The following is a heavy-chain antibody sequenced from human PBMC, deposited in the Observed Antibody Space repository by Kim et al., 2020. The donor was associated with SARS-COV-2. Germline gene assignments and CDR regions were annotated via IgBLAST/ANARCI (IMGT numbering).Heavy chain of an antibody. D-gene: IGHD6-13*01. CDR3: AREDVIAAVGKNYYYGM. CDR2: TWYDEINK. J-gene: IGHJ6*01. V-gene: IGHV3-33*01. CDR1: GFTFSSYG. Sequence: GGSLRLSCAASGFTFSSYGMHWVRQAPGKGLEWVAVTWYDEINKYYADSVKGRFTISRDNSKNTLYLQMNSLRAEDTAVYYCAREDVIAAVGKNYYYGM.